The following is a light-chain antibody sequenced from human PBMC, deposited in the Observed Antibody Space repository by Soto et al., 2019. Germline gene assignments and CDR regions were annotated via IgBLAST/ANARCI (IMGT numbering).Light chain of an antibody. CDR3: SSHTSSRTFV. J-gene: IGLJ1*01. V-gene: IGLV2-14*01. Sequence: QSALPQPASVSGCPGQSITISCTGSSTDVGGYNYVSWYQQHPGKAPKLMISEVSKRPSGVSDRFSGSKSGNTASLTISGLQAEDEADYYCSSHTSSRTFVFGTGTKV. CDR1: STDVGGYNY. CDR2: EVS.